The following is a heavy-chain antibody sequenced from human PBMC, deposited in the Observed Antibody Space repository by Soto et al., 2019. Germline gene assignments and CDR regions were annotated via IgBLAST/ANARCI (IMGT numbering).Heavy chain of an antibody. V-gene: IGHV1-69*02. CDR2: IIPILGIA. CDR1: GGTFSSYT. D-gene: IGHD4-17*01. Sequence: SVKVSCKASGGTFSSYTISWVRQAPGQGLEWRGRIIPILGIANYAQKFQGRVTITADKSTSTAYMELSGLRSEDTAVYYCARGSNYGGNSGIDWGQGTLVTVSS. J-gene: IGHJ4*02. CDR3: ARGSNYGGNSGID.